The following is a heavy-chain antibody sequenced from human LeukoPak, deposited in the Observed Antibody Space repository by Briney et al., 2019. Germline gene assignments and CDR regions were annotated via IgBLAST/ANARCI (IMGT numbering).Heavy chain of an antibody. CDR3: VKDADDSGDFLFHA. CDR2: IGRSGSPT. Sequence: GGSLRLSCAVSGFTFSDYVMSWVRQTPGKGLEWVSGIGRSGSPTYFASSVKGRSTISRDNSKNTLYLQMNRLRAEDTALYFCVKDADDSGDFLFHAWGQGTLVTVSS. J-gene: IGHJ5*02. D-gene: IGHD4-17*01. CDR1: GFTFSDYV. V-gene: IGHV3-23*01.